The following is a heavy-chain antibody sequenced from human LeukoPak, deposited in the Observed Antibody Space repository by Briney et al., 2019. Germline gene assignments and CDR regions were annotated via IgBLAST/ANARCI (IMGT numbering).Heavy chain of an antibody. CDR2: IYYSGST. J-gene: IGHJ6*03. CDR3: ARVPSYDFWSGYSYYYYMDV. V-gene: IGHV4-39*01. D-gene: IGHD3-3*01. Sequence: PSETLSLTCTVSGGSISSSSYYWGWIRQPPGKGLEWIGSIYYSGSTYYNPSLKSRVTISVDTSKNQFSLELSSVTAADTAVYYCARVPSYDFWSGYSYYYYMDVWGKGTTVTVSS. CDR1: GGSISSSSYY.